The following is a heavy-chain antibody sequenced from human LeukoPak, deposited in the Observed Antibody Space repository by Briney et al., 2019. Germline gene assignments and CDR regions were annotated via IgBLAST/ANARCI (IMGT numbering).Heavy chain of an antibody. V-gene: IGHV3-53*01. CDR3: ARDPLAVAGKGGDY. CDR2: IYSGGST. J-gene: IGHJ4*02. Sequence: GGSLRLSCAASGFTVSSNYMSWVRQAPGKGLEWVSVIYSGGSTYYADSVKGRFTISRDNSKNTLYLQMNSLRAEDTAVYYCARDPLAVAGKGGDYWSQGTLVTVSS. CDR1: GFTVSSNY. D-gene: IGHD6-19*01.